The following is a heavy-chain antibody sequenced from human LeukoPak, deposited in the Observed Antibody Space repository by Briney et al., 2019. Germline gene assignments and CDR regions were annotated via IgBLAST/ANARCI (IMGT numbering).Heavy chain of an antibody. CDR3: AKPTYFYSSSWYYFDY. V-gene: IGHV3-23*01. CDR1: GFTFSSYA. CDR2: ISGSGGST. Sequence: GGSLRLSCAASGFTFSSYAMSWVRQAPGKGLEWVSAISGSGGSTYYADSVKGRFTISRDNSKNTLYLQMNSLRAEDTAVYYCAKPTYFYSSSWYYFDYWGQGTLVTVSS. J-gene: IGHJ4*02. D-gene: IGHD6-13*01.